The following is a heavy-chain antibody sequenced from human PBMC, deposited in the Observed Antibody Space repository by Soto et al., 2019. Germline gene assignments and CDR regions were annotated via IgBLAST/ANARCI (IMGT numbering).Heavy chain of an antibody. D-gene: IGHD2-15*01. J-gene: IGHJ4*01. V-gene: IGHV3-9*01. CDR1: GFTFDDYA. CDR2: ISWSSGTL. CDR3: AKDVGYAKNFDC. Sequence: GGSLRLSCAASGFTFDDYAMHWVRQAPGKGLEWVSGISWSSGTLVYADSVKGRFTISRDNAKNSLYLQMNSLKPEDTALYYCAKDVGYAKNFDCWGRGTLVTVSS.